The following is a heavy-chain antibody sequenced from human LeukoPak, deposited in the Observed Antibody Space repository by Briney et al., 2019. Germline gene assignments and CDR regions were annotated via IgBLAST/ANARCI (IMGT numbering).Heavy chain of an antibody. CDR3: ARLYDLGAFDI. CDR1: GGSTSSYY. Sequence: SETLPLTCTVSGGSTSSYYWSWIRQPPGKGLEWIGYIYYSGSTNYNPSLKSRVTISVDTSKNQFSLKLSSVTAADTAVYYCARLYDLGAFDIWGQGTMVTVSS. CDR2: IYYSGST. D-gene: IGHD3-3*01. J-gene: IGHJ3*02. V-gene: IGHV4-59*01.